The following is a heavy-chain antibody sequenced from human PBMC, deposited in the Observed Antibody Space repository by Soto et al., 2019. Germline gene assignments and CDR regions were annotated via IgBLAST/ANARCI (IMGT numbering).Heavy chain of an antibody. J-gene: IGHJ4*02. Sequence: QVQVQESGPGLVKPSETLSLMCTVSGVSINSSSYSWAWIRQSPGKGLEWIGSFSYTGNTYYNQPLKSRVTRSVDALKKQFSLKVNSVAASDTAVYYCAGQKHGDNWDVGDYWGQGTMVTFSS. CDR3: AGQKHGDNWDVGDY. CDR2: FSYTGNT. CDR1: GVSINSSSYS. D-gene: IGHD1-26*01. V-gene: IGHV4-39*01.